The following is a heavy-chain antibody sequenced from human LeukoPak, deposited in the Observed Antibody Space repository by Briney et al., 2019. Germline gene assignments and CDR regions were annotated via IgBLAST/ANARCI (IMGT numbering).Heavy chain of an antibody. Sequence: PGGSLRLSCAASGFTFSSYAMSWVRQAPGKGLEWVSAISGSGGSTYYADSVKGRFTISRDNSKNTLYLQMNSLRAEDTAVYYCAKDRIPGIAVAGTDAFDIWGQGTMVTVSS. J-gene: IGHJ3*02. CDR3: AKDRIPGIAVAGTDAFDI. V-gene: IGHV3-23*01. CDR2: ISGSGGST. CDR1: GFTFSSYA. D-gene: IGHD6-19*01.